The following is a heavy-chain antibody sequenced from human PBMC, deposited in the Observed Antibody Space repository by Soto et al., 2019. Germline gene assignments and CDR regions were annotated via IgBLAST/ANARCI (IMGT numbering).Heavy chain of an antibody. CDR3: AREHDDWSGYSFDF. CDR2: INVATGNT. D-gene: IGHD3-3*01. V-gene: IGHV1-3*01. J-gene: IGHJ4*02. CDR1: GFSFISYA. Sequence: GASVKFSCKSSGFSFISYAIEWVRQAPGHRLEWMGWINVATGNTKYSQQFQGRVTITRDTSASTAYMELNGLTSDDTAIYYCAREHDDWSGYSFDFWGKGTLVTVSS.